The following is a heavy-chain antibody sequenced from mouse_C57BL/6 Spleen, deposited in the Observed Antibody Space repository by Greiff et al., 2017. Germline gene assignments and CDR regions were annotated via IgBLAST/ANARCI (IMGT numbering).Heavy chain of an antibody. V-gene: IGHV1-81*01. J-gene: IGHJ2*01. CDR3: ARAGGLRRFDY. CDR2: IYPRSGNT. CDR1: GYTFTSYG. Sequence: VQLQQSGAELARPGASVKLSCKASGYTFTSYGISWVKQSTGQGLEWIGEIYPRSGNTYYNEKFKGKATLTADKSSSTAYMELRSLTSEDSAVXFCARAGGLRRFDYWGQGTTLTVSS. D-gene: IGHD2-4*01.